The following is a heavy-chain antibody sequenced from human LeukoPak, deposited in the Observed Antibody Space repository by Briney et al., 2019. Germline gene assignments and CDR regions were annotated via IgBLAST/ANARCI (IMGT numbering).Heavy chain of an antibody. CDR2: IYYSGST. V-gene: IGHV4-59*08. J-gene: IGHJ4*02. D-gene: IGHD3-10*01. CDR1: GGSISSYY. CDR3: ARRGYYGSGSYHDY. Sequence: PSETLSLTCTVSGGSISSYYWSWIRQPPGKGLEWIGYIYYSGSTNYNPSLKSRVTISVDTSKNQFSLKLSSVTAADTAVYYCARRGYYGSGSYHDYWGQGTLVTVSS.